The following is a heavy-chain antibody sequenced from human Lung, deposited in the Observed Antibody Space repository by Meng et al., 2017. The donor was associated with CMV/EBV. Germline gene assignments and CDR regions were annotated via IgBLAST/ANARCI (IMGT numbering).Heavy chain of an antibody. J-gene: IGHJ6*02. V-gene: IGHV4-4*02. CDR1: GGSISSSNW. CDR3: ARDNKTYYDFWSGYFKDYYYGMDV. Sequence: SETLSLXXAVSGGSISSSNWWSWVRQPPGKGLEWIGEIYHSGSTNYNPSLKSRVTISVDKSKNQFSRKLSSVTAADTAVYYCARDNKTYYDFWSGYFKDYYYGMDVWGQGTTVTVSS. CDR2: IYHSGST. D-gene: IGHD3-3*01.